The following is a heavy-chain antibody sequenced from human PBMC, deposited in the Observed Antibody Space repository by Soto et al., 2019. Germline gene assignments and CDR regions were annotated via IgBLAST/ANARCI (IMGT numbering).Heavy chain of an antibody. V-gene: IGHV1-24*01. J-gene: IGHJ4*02. Sequence: GASVKVSCKVSGYTLAELSMHWVRQAPGKGLEWMGGFDPEDGETIYAQKFQGRVTMTEDTSTDTAYMELSSLRSEDTAVYYCATTSGYDPSFDYWGQGTLVTVSS. CDR1: GYTLAELS. CDR2: FDPEDGET. CDR3: ATTSGYDPSFDY. D-gene: IGHD5-12*01.